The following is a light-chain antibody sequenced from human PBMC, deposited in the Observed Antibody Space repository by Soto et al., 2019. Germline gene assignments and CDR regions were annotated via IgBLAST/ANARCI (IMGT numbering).Light chain of an antibody. CDR3: QQYERSPMT. CDR1: QSVSSTY. Sequence: EIVLTQSPGTLSLSPGERATLSCRASQSVSSTYLAWYQQKPVQAPSLLIYGASRRATGITDRFSGSGSGTDFTLTISRLEPEDFAVYYCQQYERSPMTFGGGTKVEIK. J-gene: IGKJ4*01. V-gene: IGKV3-20*01. CDR2: GAS.